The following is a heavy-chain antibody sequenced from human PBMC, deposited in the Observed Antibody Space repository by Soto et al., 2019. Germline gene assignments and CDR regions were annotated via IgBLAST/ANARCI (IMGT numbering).Heavy chain of an antibody. Sequence: GWSLRLSCEGSGFTFRGYWMSWVRQAPGKGLEWVANIKQDGSEKVYVDCVKGRFSISRDNGKNSLYLQMNSLRVEDTAIYYCARESGYDWHFEFWGTGTLVTVSS. CDR2: IKQDGSEK. CDR1: GFTFRGYW. D-gene: IGHD5-12*01. CDR3: ARESGYDWHFEF. J-gene: IGHJ4*02. V-gene: IGHV3-7*03.